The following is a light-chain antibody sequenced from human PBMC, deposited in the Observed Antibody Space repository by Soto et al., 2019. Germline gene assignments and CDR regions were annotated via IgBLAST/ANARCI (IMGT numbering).Light chain of an antibody. CDR3: QHYKNWRPTN. V-gene: IGKV3-15*01. CDR2: GVS. J-gene: IGKJ5*01. CDR1: QSISSN. Sequence: EIVLTHSPGTLSFSPLERATLSFSASQSISSNLALYQQKPGQAPRLLIYGVSSRATGIPARFSWIGSGTESTLTLSSLRSVDVAVYVCQHYKNWRPTNFGQGTRLEIK.